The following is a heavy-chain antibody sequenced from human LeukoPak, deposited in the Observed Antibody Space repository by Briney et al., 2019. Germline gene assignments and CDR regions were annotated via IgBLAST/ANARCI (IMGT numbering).Heavy chain of an antibody. CDR2: IYTSGNT. CDR3: ARDGEVLSSSWFWFDP. J-gene: IGHJ5*02. D-gene: IGHD6-13*01. CDR1: GGSISSGGYY. V-gene: IGHV4-61*02. Sequence: SQTLSLTCTVSGGSISSGGYYWSWIRQPAGKGLEWIGRIYTSGNTNYNPSLKSRATISVDTSKNQFSLKLSSVTAADTAVYYCARDGEVLSSSWFWFDPWGQGTLVTVSS.